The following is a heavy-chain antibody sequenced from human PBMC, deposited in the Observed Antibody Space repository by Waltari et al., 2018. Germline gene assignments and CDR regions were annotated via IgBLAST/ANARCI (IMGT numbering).Heavy chain of an antibody. J-gene: IGHJ1*01. CDR3: AKYGLGGVISH. CDR1: GFTFSRIA. Sequence: ELQLFESGGNLAQPGGSLHLSCEASGFTFSRIAMRWVRQLPGKGLEWVSVMGGNGEFTDYADSVKGRFTISRDNSKNTLYLEMKRLRVEDTAIYYCAKYGLGGVISHWGQGTLVRVSS. D-gene: IGHD3-16*02. V-gene: IGHV3-23*01. CDR2: MGGNGEFT.